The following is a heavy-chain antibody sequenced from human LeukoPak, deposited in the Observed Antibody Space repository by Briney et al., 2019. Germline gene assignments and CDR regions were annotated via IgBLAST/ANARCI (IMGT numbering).Heavy chain of an antibody. CDR3: ARSSEYGDPFNY. J-gene: IGHJ4*02. CDR1: GGSFSGYY. D-gene: IGHD4-17*01. Sequence: SETLSLTCAVYGGSFSGYYWSWIRQPPGKGLEWIGSIYYSGSTYYSPSLKGRVTISVDTSKNQFSLKLNSVTAADTAVYYCARSSEYGDPFNYWGQGTLVTVSS. CDR2: IYYSGST. V-gene: IGHV4-34*01.